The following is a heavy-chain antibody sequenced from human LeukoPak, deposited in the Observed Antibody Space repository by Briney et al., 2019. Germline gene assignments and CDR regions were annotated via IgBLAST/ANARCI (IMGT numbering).Heavy chain of an antibody. CDR1: GFTFSSYW. J-gene: IGHJ6*02. CDR3: ARDLHYWAAMDV. Sequence: GGSLRLSCAASGFTFSSYWMSWVRQAPGKGLEWVSGFGSDGKTHYAESVQGRFAISRDPSKTTLYLQMNSLRTEDTALYYCARDLHYWAAMDVWGQGTTVTVSS. V-gene: IGHV3-23*01. D-gene: IGHD2-8*02. CDR2: FGSDGKT.